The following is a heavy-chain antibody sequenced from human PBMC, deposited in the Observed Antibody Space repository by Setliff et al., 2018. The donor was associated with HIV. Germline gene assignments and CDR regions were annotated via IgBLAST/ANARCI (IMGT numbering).Heavy chain of an antibody. D-gene: IGHD2-2*01. J-gene: IGHJ6*02. CDR2: IYYTGGT. V-gene: IGHV4-39*07. Sequence: SETLSLTCTVSGGSMSSTIYYWGWIRQPPGKGLTWIGSIYYTGGTYYNPSLKSRVTISVDMPKNQFSLKVRSVTAADTAVYYCARMDSSTWPDYYFYGMDVWGQGTTVTVSS. CDR3: ARMDSSTWPDYYFYGMDV. CDR1: GGSMSSTIYY.